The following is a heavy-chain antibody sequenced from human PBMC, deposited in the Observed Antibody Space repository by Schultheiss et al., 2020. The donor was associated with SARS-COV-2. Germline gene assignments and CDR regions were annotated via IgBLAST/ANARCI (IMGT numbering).Heavy chain of an antibody. CDR3: ARESLPGIAAAASDY. D-gene: IGHD6-13*01. CDR2: ISSSGSTI. V-gene: IGHV3-48*01. J-gene: IGHJ4*02. Sequence: GGSLRLSCAASGFTFSSYAMSWVRQAPGKGLEWVSYISSSGSTIYYADSVKGRFTISRDNSKNTLYLQMNSLRAEDTAVYYCARESLPGIAAAASDYWGQGTLVTVSS. CDR1: GFTFSSYA.